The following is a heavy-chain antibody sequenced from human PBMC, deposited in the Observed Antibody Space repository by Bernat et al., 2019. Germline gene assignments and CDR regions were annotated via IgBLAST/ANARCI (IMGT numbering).Heavy chain of an antibody. CDR2: IYYSGST. CDR1: GGSISSGDYY. Sequence: QVQLQESGPGLVKPSQTLSLTCTVSGGSISSGDYYWSWIRQPPGKGLEWIGYIYYSGSTYYNPSLKSRVTISVDTSKNQFSLKLSSVTAADTAVYYCARNFGEYPGAEYFQHWGQGTLVTVSS. CDR3: ARNFGEYPGAEYFQH. V-gene: IGHV4-30-4*01. D-gene: IGHD4-17*01. J-gene: IGHJ1*01.